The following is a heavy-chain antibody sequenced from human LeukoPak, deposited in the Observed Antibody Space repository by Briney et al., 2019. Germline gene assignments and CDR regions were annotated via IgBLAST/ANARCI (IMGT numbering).Heavy chain of an antibody. CDR3: AKGLVEWELSTGIDY. V-gene: IGHV3-23*01. D-gene: IGHD1-26*01. CDR2: ISGSGGST. CDR1: GFTLSSYA. J-gene: IGHJ4*02. Sequence: GGSLRLSCAASGFTLSSYAMSWVRQAPGKGLEWVSAISGSGGSTYYADSVKGRFTISRDNSKNTLYLQMNSLRAEDTAVYYCAKGLVEWELSTGIDYWGQGTLVTVSS.